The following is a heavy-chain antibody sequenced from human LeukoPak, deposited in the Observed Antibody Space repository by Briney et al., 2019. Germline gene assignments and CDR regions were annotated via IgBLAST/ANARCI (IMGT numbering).Heavy chain of an antibody. Sequence: ASVKVSCKXSGYNFITIATSWVRQAPGQGLEWMGWSSAYNGDGNFIQKFQGRVTMTTDTSTNTAYMELRSLRYDDTAVYYCARGGPWVVATINDYYLDVWGRGTTVTVSS. D-gene: IGHD5-24*01. J-gene: IGHJ6*03. V-gene: IGHV1-18*01. CDR3: ARGGPWVVATINDYYLDV. CDR2: SSAYNGDG. CDR1: GYNFITIA.